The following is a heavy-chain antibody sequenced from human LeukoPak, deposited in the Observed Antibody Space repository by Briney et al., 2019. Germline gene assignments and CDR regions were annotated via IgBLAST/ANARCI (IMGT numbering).Heavy chain of an antibody. Sequence: ASVKVSCKASGYTFTSYYMHWVRQAPGQGLEWMGIINPSGGSTSYAQKFQGRVTMTRDTSTSTVYMELSSLRSEDTAVYYCARDRYGGGDCYSLNWFDPWGQGTLVTVSS. D-gene: IGHD2-21*02. V-gene: IGHV1-46*01. CDR3: ARDRYGGGDCYSLNWFDP. CDR2: INPSGGST. J-gene: IGHJ5*02. CDR1: GYTFTSYY.